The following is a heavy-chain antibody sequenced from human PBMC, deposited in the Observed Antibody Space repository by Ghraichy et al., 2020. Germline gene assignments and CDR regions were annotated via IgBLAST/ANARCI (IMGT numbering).Heavy chain of an antibody. D-gene: IGHD5-18*01. CDR2: IKQDGSEK. V-gene: IGHV3-7*03. CDR1: GFTFSDYW. J-gene: IGHJ4*02. Sequence: GGSLRISCAASGFTFSDYWMNWARQAPGKGLEWVANIKQDGSEKHYVDSVKGRFTISRDNAKNSLYLQMNSLRVEDTAVYYCARDRAMDDYWGQGTLVTVSS. CDR3: ARDRAMDDY.